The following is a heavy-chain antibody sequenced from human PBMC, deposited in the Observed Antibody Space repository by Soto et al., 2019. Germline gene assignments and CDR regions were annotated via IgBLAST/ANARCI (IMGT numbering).Heavy chain of an antibody. CDR2: ISGSGGST. V-gene: IGHV3-23*01. D-gene: IGHD6-13*01. J-gene: IGHJ4*02. CDR1: GVTFSSYA. Sequence: GGSLRLSCAASGVTFSSYAMSWVRQAPGKGLEWVSAISGSGGSTYYADSVKGRFTISRDNSKNTLYLQMNSLRAEDTAVYYCAKDYWEQLVLDYRGQGTPVPVSS. CDR3: AKDYWEQLVLDY.